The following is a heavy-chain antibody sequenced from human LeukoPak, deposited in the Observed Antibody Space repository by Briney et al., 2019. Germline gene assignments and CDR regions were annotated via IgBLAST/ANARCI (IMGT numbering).Heavy chain of an antibody. CDR3: ARQAGALSYYYNYMDV. J-gene: IGHJ6*03. CDR1: GFTLSSYA. V-gene: IGHV3-30*01. Sequence: RPGRSLRLSCAASGFTLSSYAMHWVRQAPGKGLEWVAVISNEGSHKDYLESVKGRFIISGDNSKNTLSLQMNSLRPEDTALYYCARQAGALSYYYNYMDVWGNGTTVTVSS. CDR2: ISNEGSHK.